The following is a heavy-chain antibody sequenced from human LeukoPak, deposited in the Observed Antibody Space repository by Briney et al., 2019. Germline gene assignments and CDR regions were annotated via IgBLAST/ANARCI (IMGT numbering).Heavy chain of an antibody. Sequence: GGSLRLSCAASGFTFSSYWMHWARHAPGKGLVWVSRINSDGSITSYADSVKGRFTISRDNAKNTLYLQMNSLRVEDTAVYYCARSSGWYSGWGQGTLVTVSS. V-gene: IGHV3-74*01. CDR3: ARSSGWYSG. CDR2: INSDGSIT. J-gene: IGHJ4*02. CDR1: GFTFSSYW. D-gene: IGHD6-19*01.